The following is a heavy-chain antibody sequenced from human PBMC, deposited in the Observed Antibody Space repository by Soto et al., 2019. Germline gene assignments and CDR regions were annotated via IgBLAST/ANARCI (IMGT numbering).Heavy chain of an antibody. CDR2: ISYDGSNK. Sequence: PGGSLRLSCAASGFTFSSYGMHWVRQAPGKGLEWVAVISYDGSNKYYADSVKGRFTISRDNSKNTLYLQMNSLRAEDTAVYYCAKDTDSGSYRYDFDYRGQGTLVTVSS. J-gene: IGHJ4*02. V-gene: IGHV3-30*18. CDR3: AKDTDSGSYRYDFDY. CDR1: GFTFSSYG. D-gene: IGHD1-26*01.